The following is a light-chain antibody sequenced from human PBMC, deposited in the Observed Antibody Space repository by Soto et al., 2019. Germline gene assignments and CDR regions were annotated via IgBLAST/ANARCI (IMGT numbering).Light chain of an antibody. Sequence: QLVLTQPPSASASLGASVKLTCTLSSGHNSYAIAWHQQQPEKGPRYLMKLNSDGSHSKGDGIPDRLSGSSSGAERYLTISSLQSEEEADYYCQNWRTDIRVFGEGTKLTVL. CDR1: SGHNSYA. V-gene: IGLV4-69*01. CDR3: QNWRTDIRV. CDR2: LNSDGSH. J-gene: IGLJ3*02.